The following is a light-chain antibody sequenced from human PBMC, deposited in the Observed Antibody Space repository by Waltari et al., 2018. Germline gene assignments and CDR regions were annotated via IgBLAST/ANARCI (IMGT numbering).Light chain of an antibody. J-gene: IGKJ1*01. CDR3: QLYVRLPAT. Sequence: EIILTQSPGTLSLSPGERATLSCRASQSISRPLAWYQQKPGQAPRLLIYDASTRATGIPDRFSGSRSATDFRLTISRLEPEDSAVYYCQLYVRLPATFGQGTKVEIK. V-gene: IGKV3-20*01. CDR2: DAS. CDR1: QSISRP.